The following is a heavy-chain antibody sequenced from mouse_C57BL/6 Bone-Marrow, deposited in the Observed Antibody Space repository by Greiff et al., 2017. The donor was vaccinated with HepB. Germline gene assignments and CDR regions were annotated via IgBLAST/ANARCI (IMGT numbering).Heavy chain of an antibody. CDR2: IWSGGST. D-gene: IGHD1-1*01. V-gene: IGHV2-2*01. J-gene: IGHJ1*03. Sequence: VQLQQSGPGLVQPSQSLSITCTVSGFSLTSYGVHWVRQSPGKGLEWLGVIWSGGSTDYNAAFISRLSISKDNSKSQVFFKMNSLQADDTAIYYCATPVITTVVALDWYFDVWGTGTTVTVSS. CDR3: ATPVITTVVALDWYFDV. CDR1: GFSLTSYG.